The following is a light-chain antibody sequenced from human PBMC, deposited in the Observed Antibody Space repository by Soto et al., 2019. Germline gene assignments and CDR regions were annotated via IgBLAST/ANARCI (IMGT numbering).Light chain of an antibody. V-gene: IGKV3-11*01. Sequence: DIVLTQSPATLSLSPGERASLSCRASQSVGTSLAWYQQRPGQAPRLLLSAASTRATGIPARFSGSGTGTDFTLTISGLQPEDVAVYYCQQYNNWPFTFGPGTKVDIK. CDR2: AAS. CDR1: QSVGTS. J-gene: IGKJ3*01. CDR3: QQYNNWPFT.